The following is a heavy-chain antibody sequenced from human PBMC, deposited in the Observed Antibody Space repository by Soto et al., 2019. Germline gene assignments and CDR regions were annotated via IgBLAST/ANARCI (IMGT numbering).Heavy chain of an antibody. Sequence: EVQLLESGGGLVQPGGSLRLSCAASGFTFSSYAMSWVRQAPGKGLEWVSAISGSGGSTYYADSVKGRFTISRDNSKNTLYLQMNSLRAEDTAVYYCAKGHIVVVPAAKTYNWFDPWGQGTLVTVSS. V-gene: IGHV3-23*01. CDR1: GFTFSSYA. J-gene: IGHJ5*02. CDR3: AKGHIVVVPAAKTYNWFDP. D-gene: IGHD2-2*01. CDR2: ISGSGGST.